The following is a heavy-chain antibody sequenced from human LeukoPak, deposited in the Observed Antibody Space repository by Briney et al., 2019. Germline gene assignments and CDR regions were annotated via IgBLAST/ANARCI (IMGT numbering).Heavy chain of an antibody. D-gene: IGHD6-13*01. CDR2: ISYYETNK. Sequence: GGSLRLSCVASGFSFSNYAMHWVRQAPGKGLEWVAVISYYETNKYYADSVKGRFTISRDNSKSMLYLQMNSLRPDDTAVYFCARGLGSSWQVSPSDHWGQGALVTVSS. CDR1: GFSFSNYA. V-gene: IGHV3-30-3*01. CDR3: ARGLGSSWQVSPSDH. J-gene: IGHJ4*02.